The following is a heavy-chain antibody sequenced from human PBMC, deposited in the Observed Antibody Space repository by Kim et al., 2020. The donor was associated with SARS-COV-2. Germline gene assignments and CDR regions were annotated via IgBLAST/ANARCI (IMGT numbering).Heavy chain of an antibody. CDR1: GYSISSGYY. V-gene: IGHV4-38-2*02. CDR3: ARELQQLVRAFDI. CDR2: IYHSGST. J-gene: IGHJ3*02. Sequence: SETLSLTCTVSGYSISSGYYWGWIRQPPGKGLEWIGSIYHSGSTYYNPSLKSRVTISVDTSKNQFSLKLSSVTAADTAVYYCARELQQLVRAFDIWGQGTMVTVSS. D-gene: IGHD6-13*01.